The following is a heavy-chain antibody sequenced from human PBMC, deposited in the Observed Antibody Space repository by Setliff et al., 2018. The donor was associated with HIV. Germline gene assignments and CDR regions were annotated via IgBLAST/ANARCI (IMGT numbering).Heavy chain of an antibody. D-gene: IGHD3-10*01. CDR1: GFTFDDYG. Sequence: GGSLRLSCAASGFTFDDYGMSWVRQAPGKGLEWVAFIRYDGSNKYYADSVKGRFTISRDNSKNTLYLQMNSLRAEDTAVYYCARVELWFGERGYYMDVWGKGTTVTVSS. CDR2: IRYDGSNK. J-gene: IGHJ6*03. V-gene: IGHV3-30*02. CDR3: ARVELWFGERGYYMDV.